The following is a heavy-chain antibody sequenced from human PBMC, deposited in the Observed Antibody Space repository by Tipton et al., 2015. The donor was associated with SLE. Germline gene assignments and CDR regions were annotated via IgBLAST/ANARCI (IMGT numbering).Heavy chain of an antibody. CDR3: AREYEVWASFDY. D-gene: IGHD3-16*01. Sequence: TLSLTCTVSGGSISSGGYPWSWIRKPAGKGLEWIGYIYASGSTYYNPSLKSRVTISVDTSKNQFSLKLSSVTAADTAVYYCAREYEVWASFDYWGQGTLVTVSS. CDR1: GGSISSGGYP. CDR2: IYASGST. V-gene: IGHV4-61*09. J-gene: IGHJ4*02.